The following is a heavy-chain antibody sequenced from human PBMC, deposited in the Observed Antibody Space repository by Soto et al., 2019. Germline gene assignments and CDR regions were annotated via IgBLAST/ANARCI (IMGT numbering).Heavy chain of an antibody. D-gene: IGHD2-2*01. CDR1: GFTFSSYS. J-gene: IGHJ2*01. Sequence: EVQLVESGGGLVKPGGSLRLSCAASGFTFSSYSMNWVRQAPGKGLEWVSSISSSSTYIYYEDSVTGRFTISRDNAKNLRYPQMNSLSAEDTAVFYCARSPRYCSSTSCYDWYFDLWGRGTLVTVSS. CDR2: ISSSSTYI. CDR3: ARSPRYCSSTSCYDWYFDL. V-gene: IGHV3-21*01.